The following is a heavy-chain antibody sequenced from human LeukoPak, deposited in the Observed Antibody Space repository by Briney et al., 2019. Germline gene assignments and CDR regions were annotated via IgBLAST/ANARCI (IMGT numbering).Heavy chain of an antibody. Sequence: SETLSLTCSVSGGSVSSGDYYWSWIRQPPGKGLEWIGYMYYSGSTNYNPSLKTRVTISVDTSRNQFSLKLNSVTAADTAVYCCARGLRGHYDSYYFDYWGQGTLVIVSS. CDR1: GGSVSSGDYY. CDR3: ARGLRGHYDSYYFDY. J-gene: IGHJ4*02. V-gene: IGHV4-61*08. D-gene: IGHD3-22*01. CDR2: MYYSGST.